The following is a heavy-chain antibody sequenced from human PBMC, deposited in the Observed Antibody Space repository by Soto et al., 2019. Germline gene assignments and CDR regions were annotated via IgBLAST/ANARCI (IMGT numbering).Heavy chain of an antibody. Sequence: QVQLVQSGAEVKKPGSSVKVSCKASGGTFSSYAISWVRQAPGQGLEWMGGIIPIFGTANYAQKLQGRVTITAYESTSTAYMELRSLRSEDTVVYHCALASTPGYSSGSDDTFDIWGQGRMVTVSP. CDR2: IIPIFGTA. CDR1: GGTFSSYA. CDR3: ALASTPGYSSGSDDTFDI. J-gene: IGHJ3*02. V-gene: IGHV1-69*01. D-gene: IGHD6-19*01.